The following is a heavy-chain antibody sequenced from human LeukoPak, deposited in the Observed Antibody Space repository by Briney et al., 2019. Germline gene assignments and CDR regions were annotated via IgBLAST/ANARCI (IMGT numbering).Heavy chain of an antibody. CDR3: ARGPEGLWFGEGGVGGASWFDP. CDR1: GGSFSGYY. D-gene: IGHD3-10*01. CDR2: INHSGST. V-gene: IGHV4-34*01. J-gene: IGHJ5*02. Sequence: PSESLSLTCAVYGGSFSGYYWSWIRQPPGKGLEWIGEINHSGSTNYNPSLKSRVTISVDTSKNQFSLKLSSVTAADTAVYYCARGPEGLWFGEGGVGGASWFDPWGQGTLVTVSS.